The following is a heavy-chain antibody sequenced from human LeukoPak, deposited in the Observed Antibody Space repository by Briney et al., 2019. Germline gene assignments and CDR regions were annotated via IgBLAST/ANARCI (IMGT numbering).Heavy chain of an antibody. J-gene: IGHJ4*02. Sequence: PGGSLRLSCAVSGFTLSSYDMNWVRQSPGKGLEWVSYISRSGTTMYYADSVKGRFTISRDNAKNSLYLQMNSLRDEDTAMYYCARDRTGGYSYASDYWGQGTLVTVSS. D-gene: IGHD5-18*01. CDR3: ARDRTGGYSYASDY. CDR1: GFTLSSYD. V-gene: IGHV3-48*02. CDR2: ISRSGTTM.